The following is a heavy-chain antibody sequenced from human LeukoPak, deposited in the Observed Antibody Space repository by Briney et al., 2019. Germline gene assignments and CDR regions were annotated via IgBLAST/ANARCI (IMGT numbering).Heavy chain of an antibody. CDR3: ASQLGGTTFH. CDR1: GGSIRISSYY. D-gene: IGHD1-1*01. CDR2: IYYSGST. V-gene: IGHV4-39*07. Sequence: SETLSLTCTVSGGSIRISSYYWGWIRQPPGKGLEWIGSIYYSGSTYYNPSLKSRVTISVDTSKSQFSLKLSSVTAADTAVYYCASQLGGTTFHWGQGTLVTVSS. J-gene: IGHJ4*02.